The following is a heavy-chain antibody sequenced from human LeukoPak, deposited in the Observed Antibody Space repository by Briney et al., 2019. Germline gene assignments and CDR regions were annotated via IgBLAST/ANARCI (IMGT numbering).Heavy chain of an antibody. CDR1: GFDFSSYS. V-gene: IGHV3-48*04. CDR2: ISSGSSTI. D-gene: IGHD1-26*01. J-gene: IGHJ4*02. Sequence: GGSLRHSCAASGFDFSSYSMNWVRQAPGKGLEWVSYISSGSSTIYYADSVKGRFTISRDNAKNSLYLQMNSLRAEDTAVYYCAREVGAMDYWGQGTLVTVSS. CDR3: AREVGAMDY.